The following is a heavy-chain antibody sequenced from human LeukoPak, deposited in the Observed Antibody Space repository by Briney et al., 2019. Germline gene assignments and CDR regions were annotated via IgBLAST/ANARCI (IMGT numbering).Heavy chain of an antibody. J-gene: IGHJ4*02. CDR1: GYTLTELS. D-gene: IGHD6-13*01. CDR2: FDPEDGET. Sequence: ASVKVSCKVSGYTLTELSMHWVRQAPGKGLEWMGGFDPEDGETIYAQKFQGRVTMTEDTSTDTAYMELSSLRSEDTAVYYCATQSNIAEDFDYWGQGTLVTASS. V-gene: IGHV1-24*01. CDR3: ATQSNIAEDFDY.